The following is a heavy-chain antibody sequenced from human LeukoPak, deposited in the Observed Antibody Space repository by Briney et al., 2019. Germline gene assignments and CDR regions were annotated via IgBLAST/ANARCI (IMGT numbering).Heavy chain of an antibody. CDR3: ARAGTYYYGSGSQDKRFDY. D-gene: IGHD3-10*01. J-gene: IGHJ4*02. CDR2: IYYSGST. V-gene: IGHV4-59*01. CDR1: GGSFSGYY. Sequence: PSETLSLTCAVYGGSFSGYYWSWIRQPPGKGLEWIGYIYYSGSTNYNPSLKSRVTISVDTSKNQFSLKLSSVTAADTAVYYCARAGTYYYGSGSQDKRFDYWGQGTLVTVSS.